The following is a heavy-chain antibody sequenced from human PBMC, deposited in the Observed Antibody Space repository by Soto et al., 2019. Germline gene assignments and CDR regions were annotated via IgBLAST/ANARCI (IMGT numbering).Heavy chain of an antibody. D-gene: IGHD1-26*01. J-gene: IGHJ4*02. V-gene: IGHV1-8*01. CDR3: AGEGHSGGPEY. CDR1: GYTFTSYD. CDR2: MNPNSGNT. Sequence: QVQLVQSGAEVKKPGASVKVSCKASGYTFTSYDINWVRQATGQGLEWMGWMNPNSGNTGYAQKFRGRGPKDRNTSKSTGYMGLSRLRSEDPAVYYCAGEGHSGGPEYLGEGTLGNGS.